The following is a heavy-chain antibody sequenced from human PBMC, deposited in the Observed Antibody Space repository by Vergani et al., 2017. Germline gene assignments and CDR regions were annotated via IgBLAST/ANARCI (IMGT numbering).Heavy chain of an antibody. V-gene: IGHV3-30*04. CDR2: ISYDGSNK. CDR1: GFTFSSYA. Sequence: QVQLVESGGGVVQPGRSLRLSCAASGFTFSSYAMHWVRQAPGKGLEWVAVISYDGSNKYYADSVKGRFTISRDNSKITLYLQMNSLRAEDTAVYYCAREDSSSSFLWYFDLWGRGALVTVSS. J-gene: IGHJ2*01. D-gene: IGHD6-6*01. CDR3: AREDSSSSFLWYFDL.